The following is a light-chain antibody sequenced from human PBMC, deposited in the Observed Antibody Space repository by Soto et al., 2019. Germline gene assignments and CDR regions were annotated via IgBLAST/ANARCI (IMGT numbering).Light chain of an antibody. V-gene: IGKV3-20*01. CDR3: QQYGSPPYT. CDR2: VAS. J-gene: IGKJ2*01. Sequence: EILLTQSPGTLSLSPGERATLSCRASQSVSNSYLAWYQQKPGQAPRLLIYVASGRDTVMPDRLSGSGSGTDFTLTISRLGPEEFAVYYCQQYGSPPYTFGQGTKLEI. CDR1: QSVSNSY.